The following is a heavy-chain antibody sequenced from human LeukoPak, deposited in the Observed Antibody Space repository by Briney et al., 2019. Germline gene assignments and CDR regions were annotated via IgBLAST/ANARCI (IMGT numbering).Heavy chain of an antibody. J-gene: IGHJ4*02. D-gene: IGHD2-2*02. CDR2: ISYDGSNK. Sequence: GGSLRLSCAASGFTFSSYGMHLVRQAPGKGLEWVVVISYDGSNKYYADSVEGRFTISRDNSKNTLYLQMNSLRAEDTAVYYCAKDYCSSTSCYIEDYWGQGTLVTVSS. CDR1: GFTFSSYG. V-gene: IGHV3-30*18. CDR3: AKDYCSSTSCYIEDY.